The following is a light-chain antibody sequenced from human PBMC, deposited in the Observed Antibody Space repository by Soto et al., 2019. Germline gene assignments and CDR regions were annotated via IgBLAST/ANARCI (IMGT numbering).Light chain of an antibody. CDR3: QHYGTSMWT. V-gene: IGKV3-20*01. J-gene: IGKJ1*01. CDR1: QSVSSSS. Sequence: EIVLTQSPGTLSLSPGERATLSCRASQSVSSSSLSWYQQKPGQAPRLLIYDTSSRATDIPDRFSGSGSGTDFSLTISRLEPEDVTLYYCQHYGTSMWTFGQGTTVEIK. CDR2: DTS.